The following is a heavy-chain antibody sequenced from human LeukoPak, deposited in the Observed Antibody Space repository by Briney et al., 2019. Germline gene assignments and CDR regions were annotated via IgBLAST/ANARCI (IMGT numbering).Heavy chain of an antibody. J-gene: IGHJ4*02. D-gene: IGHD3-22*01. CDR2: ISWNSGSI. Sequence: GASLRLSCAASGFTFDDYAMHWVRHAPGKGREWVSGISWNSGSIGYADSVKGRFTIARDNAKNSLYLQMNSLRAEDPALYYCAKDIGYYDSSGCRLGYWGQRTLVTVSS. CDR1: GFTFDDYA. CDR3: AKDIGYYDSSGCRLGY. V-gene: IGHV3-9*01.